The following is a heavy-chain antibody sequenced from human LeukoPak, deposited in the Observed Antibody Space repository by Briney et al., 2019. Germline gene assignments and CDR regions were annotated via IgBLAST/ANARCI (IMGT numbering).Heavy chain of an antibody. CDR2: IYSGGST. CDR3: ARARGGYDFRYYYYMDV. J-gene: IGHJ6*03. V-gene: IGHV3-66*01. D-gene: IGHD3-3*01. CDR1: GFTVSSNY. Sequence: GGSLRLSCAASGFTVSSNYMSWVRQAPGKGLEWVSVIYSGGSTDYADSVKGRFTISRDNSKNTLYLQMNSLRAEDTAVYYCARARGGYDFRYYYYMDVWGKGTTVTISS.